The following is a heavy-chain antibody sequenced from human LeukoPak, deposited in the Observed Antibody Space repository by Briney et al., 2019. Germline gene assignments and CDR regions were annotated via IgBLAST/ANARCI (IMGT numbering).Heavy chain of an antibody. D-gene: IGHD5-12*01. CDR3: ARARGGYDFDY. Sequence: PGGSLRLSCAASGFTFSSYGMHWVRQAPGKGLEWVAIIWSDGSNKYYADSVKGRFTISRDNAKNSLYLQLNSLRAEDTAVYYCARARGGYDFDYWGQGTLVTASS. V-gene: IGHV3-33*08. CDR2: IWSDGSNK. CDR1: GFTFSSYG. J-gene: IGHJ4*02.